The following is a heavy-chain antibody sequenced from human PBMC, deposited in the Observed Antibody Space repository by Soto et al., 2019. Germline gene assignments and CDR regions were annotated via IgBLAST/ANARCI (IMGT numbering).Heavy chain of an antibody. J-gene: IGHJ4*02. V-gene: IGHV2-5*02. CDR3: SHMIRGVIWN. CDR2: IYWDDDD. D-gene: IGHD3-10*01. CDR1: GFSLSTSGLG. Sequence: QITLEESGPTLVKPTQTLTLTCNFSGFSLSTSGLGVSWIRQPPGKALEWLALIYWDDDDRYSPSLKRRRSMRKETSKNELVLSLTSLDRADTATYFCSHMIRGVIWNWGQGTLASVSS.